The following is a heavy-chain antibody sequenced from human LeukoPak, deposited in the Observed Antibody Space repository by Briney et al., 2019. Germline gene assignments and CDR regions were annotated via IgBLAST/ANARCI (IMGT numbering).Heavy chain of an antibody. V-gene: IGHV2-5*01. J-gene: IGHJ4*02. CDR2: IYWYDDK. Sequence: SGPTLVKPTQTLTLTCTLSWIPLSTSGVGVGWIRHPPGKALEWLALIYWYDDKRYSPALKSRLIITKGTSKNQVVHTMTNMDPVDTATYYCGHMVMAAAGTYFDYWGQGTLVTVSS. CDR1: WIPLSTSGVG. CDR3: GHMVMAAAGTYFDY. D-gene: IGHD6-13*01.